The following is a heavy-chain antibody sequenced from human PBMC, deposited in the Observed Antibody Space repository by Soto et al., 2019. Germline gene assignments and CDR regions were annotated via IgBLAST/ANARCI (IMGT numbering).Heavy chain of an antibody. CDR2: IVRLFGTA. CDR3: AISGNSRVYFDL. D-gene: IGHD1-26*01. V-gene: IGHV1-69*01. J-gene: IGHJ2*01. CDR1: GGTLNNFA. Sequence: QVQLVQSGAEVKKPGSSVKVSCKASGGTLNNFAVSWVRQAPGQGLEWMGGIVRLFGTANYAQKFQGRVTITSDESTRPAYMELRNLRSEDPDIYYCAISGNSRVYFDLWGRGTLVTVSS.